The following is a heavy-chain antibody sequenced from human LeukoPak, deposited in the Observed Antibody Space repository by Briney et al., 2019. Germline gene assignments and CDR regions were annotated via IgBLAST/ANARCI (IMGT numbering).Heavy chain of an antibody. Sequence: KPSETLSLTCTVSGGSISSYYWSWIRQPPGKGLEWIGYIYYSGSTNYNPSLKSRVTISVYTSKNQFSLKLSSVTAADTAVYYCARALPGGMDLHYYYMDVWGKGTTVTVSS. CDR2: IYYSGST. CDR3: ARALPGGMDLHYYYMDV. V-gene: IGHV4-59*01. J-gene: IGHJ6*03. CDR1: GGSISSYY. D-gene: IGHD2-2*01.